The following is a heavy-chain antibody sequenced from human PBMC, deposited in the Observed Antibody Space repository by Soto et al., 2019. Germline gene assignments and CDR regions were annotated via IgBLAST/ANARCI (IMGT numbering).Heavy chain of an antibody. CDR1: GYTFTSYA. V-gene: IGHV1-3*01. CDR3: AAVSKHYYYGMDV. CDR2: INACNGNT. D-gene: IGHD3-3*02. J-gene: IGHJ6*02. Sequence: ASVKVSCKASGYTFTSYAMHWVRQAPGQRLEWMGWINACNGNTKYSQKFQGRVTITRDTSASTAYMELSSLRSEDTAVYYCAAVSKHYYYGMDVWGQGTTVTVSS.